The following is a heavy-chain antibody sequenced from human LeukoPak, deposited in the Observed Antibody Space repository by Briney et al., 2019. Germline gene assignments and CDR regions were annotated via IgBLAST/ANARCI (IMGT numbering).Heavy chain of an antibody. CDR1: GGSISSYY. CDR2: IYTSGST. D-gene: IGHD5-18*01. CDR3: ARDEYSYGLVY. J-gene: IGHJ4*02. V-gene: IGHV4-4*07. Sequence: PSETLSLTCTVSGGSISSYYWSWIRQPAGKGLEWIVRIYTSGSTNYNPSLKSRVTMSVDTSKNQFSLKLSSVTAADTAGYYCARDEYSYGLVYWGQATLVTVSS.